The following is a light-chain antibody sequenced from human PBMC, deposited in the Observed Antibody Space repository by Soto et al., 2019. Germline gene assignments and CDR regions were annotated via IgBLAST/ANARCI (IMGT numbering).Light chain of an antibody. J-gene: IGKJ2*01. CDR3: QQSHIAPHT. CDR2: GAS. CDR1: QSIARF. V-gene: IGKV1-39*01. Sequence: DLQMTQSPSSLSAAVGDRVTITCRASQSIARFLNWYQQKPGEVPKLLIFGASYLRSGIPSRFSGSGSGTHFALTITSLQPEDFAIYFCQQSHIAPHTFGQGTNL.